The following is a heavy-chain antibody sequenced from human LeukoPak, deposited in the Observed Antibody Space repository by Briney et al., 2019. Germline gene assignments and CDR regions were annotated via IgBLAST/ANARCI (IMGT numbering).Heavy chain of an antibody. CDR1: GFTVRSNC. J-gene: IGHJ6*03. CDR2: IYSGGST. CDR3: ARVYYGSGSLYYYYYYMDV. V-gene: IGHV3-53*01. Sequence: GGSLRLSCAASGFTVRSNCMSWVRQAPGKGLEWVSVIYSGGSTNYADSVKGRFTISRDNSKNTLYLQMNSLRADDTAAYYCARVYYGSGSLYYYYYYMDVWGKGTTVTISS. D-gene: IGHD3-10*01.